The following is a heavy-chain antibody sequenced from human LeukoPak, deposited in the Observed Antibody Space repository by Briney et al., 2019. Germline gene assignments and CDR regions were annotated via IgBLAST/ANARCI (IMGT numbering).Heavy chain of an antibody. D-gene: IGHD3-10*01. V-gene: IGHV4-34*01. CDR1: GGSFSGYY. CDR2: INHRGST. CDR3: ARTKYGSRTYDNWFDP. Sequence: SETLSLTCAVYGGSFSGYYWSWIRQPPGKGLEWIGEINHRGSTNYNPSLKSRVTISVDTSKNQFSLKLNSVTAADTAVYYCARTKYGSRTYDNWFDPWGQGTLVTVSS. J-gene: IGHJ5*02.